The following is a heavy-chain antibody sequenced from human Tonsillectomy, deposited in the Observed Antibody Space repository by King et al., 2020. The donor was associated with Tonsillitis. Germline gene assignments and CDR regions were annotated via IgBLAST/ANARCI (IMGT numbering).Heavy chain of an antibody. V-gene: IGHV4-59*01. CDR3: ARDVGGNSDY. CDR2: IYYTGST. Sequence: VQLQESGPGLVKPSETLSLTCSVSGGFISSYFWSWIRQPPGRGLEWIGYIYYTGSTNYNPSLKSRVTISVASSKNQFSLRLSSVTAADMAVYYCARDVGGNSDYWGQGTLVTVSS. J-gene: IGHJ4*02. D-gene: IGHD4-23*01. CDR1: GGFISSYF.